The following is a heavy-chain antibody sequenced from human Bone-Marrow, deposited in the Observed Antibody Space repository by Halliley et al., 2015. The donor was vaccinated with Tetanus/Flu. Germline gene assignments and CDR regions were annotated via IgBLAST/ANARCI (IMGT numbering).Heavy chain of an antibody. J-gene: IGHJ6*02. CDR2: INSDGSIT. V-gene: IGHV3-74*01. Sequence: LVWVARINSDGSITSCADSVKGRFTIARDNAKNTRNLQMISLTAEDTSVYYCARDCCYYGMDDWGQGTTVTVSS. CDR3: ARDCCYYGMDD.